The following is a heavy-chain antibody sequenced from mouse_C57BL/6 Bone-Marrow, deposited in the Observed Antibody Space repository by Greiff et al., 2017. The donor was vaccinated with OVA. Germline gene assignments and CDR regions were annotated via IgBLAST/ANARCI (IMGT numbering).Heavy chain of an antibody. D-gene: IGHD4-1*01. J-gene: IGHJ3*01. CDR2: ISSGSSTI. CDR1: GFTFSDYG. Sequence: EVMLVESGGGLVKPGGSLKLSCAASGFTFSDYGMHWVRQAPEKGLEWVAYISSGSSTIYYADTVKGRFTISRDNAKNTLFLQMTILRSEDTAMYYCARTNWNAYWGQGTLVTVSA. CDR3: ARTNWNAY. V-gene: IGHV5-17*01.